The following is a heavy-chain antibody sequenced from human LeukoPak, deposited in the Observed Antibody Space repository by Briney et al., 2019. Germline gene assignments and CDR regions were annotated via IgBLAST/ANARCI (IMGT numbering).Heavy chain of an antibody. V-gene: IGHV4-59*08. Sequence: SETLSLTCAVYGGSFSGYYWSWIRQPPGKGLEWIGYIYYSGSPNYNPSLKSRVTISVDTSKNQFSLKLSSVTAADTAVYYCARRSGDSDAFDIWGQGTMVTVSS. CDR2: IYYSGSP. CDR1: GGSFSGYY. D-gene: IGHD4-17*01. J-gene: IGHJ3*02. CDR3: ARRSGDSDAFDI.